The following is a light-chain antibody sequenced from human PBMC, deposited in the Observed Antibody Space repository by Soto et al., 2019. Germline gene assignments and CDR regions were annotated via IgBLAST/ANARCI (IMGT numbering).Light chain of an antibody. CDR2: GAS. Sequence: EIVLTQSPGTLSLSPGERGTLSCRASQSVSSSSLAGYQQKPGQAPRLLMYGASSRATGIPDRFSGSGSGTDFTLTISRLEPEDFAVYYCQQYGSSPRTFGQGTKVEIK. J-gene: IGKJ1*01. CDR3: QQYGSSPRT. CDR1: QSVSSSS. V-gene: IGKV3-20*01.